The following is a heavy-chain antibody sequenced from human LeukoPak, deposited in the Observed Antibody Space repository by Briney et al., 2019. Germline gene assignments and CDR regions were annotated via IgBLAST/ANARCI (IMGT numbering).Heavy chain of an antibody. CDR1: GFTFSSYW. CDR3: GTKAMDV. D-gene: IGHD3-3*01. J-gene: IGHJ6*03. CDR2: IKTDGYDK. V-gene: IGHV3-7*01. Sequence: GGSLRLSCAASGFTFSSYWMAWVRQAPGKGLEWVANIKTDGYDKYYVDSLKGRFTISRDNAENSLYLQMDSLRAEDTAVYYCGTKAMDVWGKGTTVTVSS.